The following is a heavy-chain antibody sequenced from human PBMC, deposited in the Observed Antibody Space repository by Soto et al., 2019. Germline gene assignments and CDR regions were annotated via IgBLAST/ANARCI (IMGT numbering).Heavy chain of an antibody. V-gene: IGHV3-21*01. CDR1: GFTFSSYS. Sequence: GGSLRLSCAASGFTFSSYSMNWVRQAPGKGLEWVSSISSSSSYIYYADSVKGRFTISRDNAKNSLYLQMNSLRAEDTAVYYCASWDTAMVSPFDYWGQGTLVTVSS. D-gene: IGHD5-18*01. CDR2: ISSSSSYI. CDR3: ASWDTAMVSPFDY. J-gene: IGHJ4*02.